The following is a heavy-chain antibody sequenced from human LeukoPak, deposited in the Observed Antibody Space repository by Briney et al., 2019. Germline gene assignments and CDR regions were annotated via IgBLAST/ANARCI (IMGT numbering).Heavy chain of an antibody. CDR2: IYYSGST. CDR1: GGSISSYY. J-gene: IGHJ6*03. V-gene: IGHV4-59*01. D-gene: IGHD1-1*01. Sequence: SETLSLTCTVSGGSISSYYWSWIRQPPGKGREWIGYIYYSGSTNYNPSLKSRVTISVDTSKNQFSLKLSSVTAADTAVYYCARAPGTYYYYYMDVWGKGTTVTVSS. CDR3: ARAPGTYYYYYMDV.